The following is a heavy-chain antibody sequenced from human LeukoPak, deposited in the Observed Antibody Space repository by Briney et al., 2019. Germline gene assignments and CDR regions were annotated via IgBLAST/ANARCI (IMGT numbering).Heavy chain of an antibody. Sequence: SVTDSFMASRYTLTDYYMHWVRQAPGQGLEWMGRIFPIFGTANYAQKLQGRVSITAHEPTRTAYIQLNSLRSEDTAVYYCARGGFGELSFWFAPWGQGTLVTVSS. CDR2: IFPIFGTA. CDR1: RYTLTDYY. V-gene: IGHV1-69*13. D-gene: IGHD3-10*01. J-gene: IGHJ5*02. CDR3: ARGGFGELSFWFAP.